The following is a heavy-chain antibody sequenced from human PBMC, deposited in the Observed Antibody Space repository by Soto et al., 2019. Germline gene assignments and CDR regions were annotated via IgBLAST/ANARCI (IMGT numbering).Heavy chain of an antibody. J-gene: IGHJ4*02. CDR1: GFTFSSYA. CDR2: ISGSGGST. D-gene: IGHD3-22*01. Sequence: GGSLRLSCAASGFTFSSYAMSWVRQAPGKGLEWVSAISGSGGSTYYADSVKGRFTISRDNSKNTLYLQMNSLRAEDTAVYYCAKDSPHYYDSSGQFDYWGQGTLVTVSS. V-gene: IGHV3-23*01. CDR3: AKDSPHYYDSSGQFDY.